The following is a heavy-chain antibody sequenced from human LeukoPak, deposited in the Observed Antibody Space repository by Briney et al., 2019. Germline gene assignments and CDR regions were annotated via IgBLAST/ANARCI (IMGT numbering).Heavy chain of an antibody. D-gene: IGHD3-22*01. CDR1: GGSISSSSYY. CDR2: IYYSGST. CDR3: ARETTSSNYYDSSGPKYYFDY. V-gene: IGHV4-39*07. Sequence: SETLSLTCTVSGGSISSSSYYWGWIRQPPGKGLEWIGSIYYSGSTYYNPSLKSRVTISVDTSKNQFSLKLSSVTAADTAVYYCARETTSSNYYDSSGPKYYFDYWGQGTLVTVSS. J-gene: IGHJ4*02.